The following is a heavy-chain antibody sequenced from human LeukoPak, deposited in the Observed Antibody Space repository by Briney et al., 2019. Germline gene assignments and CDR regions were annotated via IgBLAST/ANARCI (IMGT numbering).Heavy chain of an antibody. Sequence: GRSLRLSCAASGFTFSSYAMNWVRQAPGKGLEWVSSLSDGGHSSSYADSVKGRFTIYRDDSQNILYLQMNNLSGDDTALYYCAFSPLGFNYGYAYWGQGTLVTVSS. D-gene: IGHD5-18*01. CDR1: GFTFSSYA. V-gene: IGHV3-23*01. CDR3: AFSPLGFNYGYAY. CDR2: LSDGGHSS. J-gene: IGHJ4*02.